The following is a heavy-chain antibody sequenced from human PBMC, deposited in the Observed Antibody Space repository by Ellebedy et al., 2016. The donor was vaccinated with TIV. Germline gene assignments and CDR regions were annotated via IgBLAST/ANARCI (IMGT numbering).Heavy chain of an antibody. D-gene: IGHD3-10*01. CDR2: IYYSGST. J-gene: IGHJ3*02. CDR1: GGSISSSSYY. V-gene: IGHV4-39*07. Sequence: SETLSLXXTVSGGSISSSSYYWGWIRQPPGKGLEWIGSIYYSGSTYYNPSLKSRVTISVDTSKNQFSLKLSSVTAADTAVYYCARAKGGYYYGSGTDAFDIWGQGTMVTVSS. CDR3: ARAKGGYYYGSGTDAFDI.